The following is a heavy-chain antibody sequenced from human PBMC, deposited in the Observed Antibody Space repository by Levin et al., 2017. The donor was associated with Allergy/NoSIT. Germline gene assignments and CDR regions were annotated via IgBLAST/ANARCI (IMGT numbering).Heavy chain of an antibody. J-gene: IGHJ6*02. CDR1: GYTFTGYY. CDR2: INPNSGGT. D-gene: IGHD1-20*01. Sequence: GESLKISCKASGYTFTGYYMHWVRQAPGQGLEWMGWINPNSGGTNYAQKFQGWVTMTKDTSISTAYMELSRLRSDDTAVYYCARAGYNWNGLYYYYGMDVWGQGTTVTVSS. CDR3: ARAGYNWNGLYYYYGMDV. V-gene: IGHV1-2*04.